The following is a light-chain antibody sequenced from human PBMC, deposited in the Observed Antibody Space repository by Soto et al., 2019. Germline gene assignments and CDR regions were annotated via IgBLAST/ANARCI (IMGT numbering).Light chain of an antibody. V-gene: IGKV3-20*01. CDR1: XXXXXNF. J-gene: IGKJ2*01. Sequence: ENVLTQSPXTLXLSPGXXAXXXXXXXXXXXXNFLAWYQQKPGQAPRLLIYGASTRAAGVPDRFSGSGSGTDLTLTITRLEPEDFAVYYCQQYGRSPLLYTFGQGTKLGVK. CDR3: QQYGRSPLLYT. CDR2: GAS.